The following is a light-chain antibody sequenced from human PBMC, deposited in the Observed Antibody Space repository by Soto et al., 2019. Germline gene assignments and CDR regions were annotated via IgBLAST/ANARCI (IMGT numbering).Light chain of an antibody. J-gene: IGKJ1*01. CDR1: QSINNF. CDR2: AAS. CDR3: QQIYSRPWT. Sequence: DIEMTQSPSSLSASVGDRVTISCRASQSINNFLNWYQQKAGEAPKLLIYAASTLQSGVPSRFIGSGSGTDFTLTIRSLQPEDFAIYYCQQIYSRPWTFGQGTKVEIK. V-gene: IGKV1-39*01.